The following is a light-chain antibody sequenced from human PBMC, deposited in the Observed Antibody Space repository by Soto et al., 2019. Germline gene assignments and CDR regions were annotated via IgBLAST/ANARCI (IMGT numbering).Light chain of an antibody. Sequence: AIQMTQFPSSLSASVGDRVTITCRASQGIRNDLGWYQQKPGKAPKLLISAASTLQSGVPSRFSGSGFGTDFTLTISSLQPEDFATYYCLQDYDYPLTFGGGTKVEIK. CDR1: QGIRND. J-gene: IGKJ4*01. V-gene: IGKV1-6*01. CDR2: AAS. CDR3: LQDYDYPLT.